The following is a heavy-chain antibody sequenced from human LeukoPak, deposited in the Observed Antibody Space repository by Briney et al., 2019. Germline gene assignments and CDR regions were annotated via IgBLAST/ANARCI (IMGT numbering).Heavy chain of an antibody. J-gene: IGHJ6*02. CDR2: ISSSSGYI. D-gene: IGHD6-13*01. CDR3: ARDKGWQLVYYGMDV. Sequence: GGSLRLSCAASGFTFSSYSMNWVRQAPGKGLEWVSSISSSSGYIYYADSVKGRFTISRDNAKNSLYLQMNSLRAEDTAVYYCARDKGWQLVYYGMDVWGQGTTVTVSS. V-gene: IGHV3-21*01. CDR1: GFTFSSYS.